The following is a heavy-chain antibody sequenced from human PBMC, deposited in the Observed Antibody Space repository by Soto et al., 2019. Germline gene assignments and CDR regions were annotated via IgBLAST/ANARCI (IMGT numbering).Heavy chain of an antibody. J-gene: IGHJ5*02. CDR3: ASGGNWFDP. CDR2: MYYNGNI. Sequence: PSETLSLTCNVSGGSISNYYWTWVRQSPEKGLEWIGYMYYNGNINYNPSLKSRVTILIDTSKNQFSLTLKSVTAADTAVYYCASGGNWFDPWGQGVLVTVSS. V-gene: IGHV4-59*01. D-gene: IGHD3-16*01. CDR1: GGSISNYY.